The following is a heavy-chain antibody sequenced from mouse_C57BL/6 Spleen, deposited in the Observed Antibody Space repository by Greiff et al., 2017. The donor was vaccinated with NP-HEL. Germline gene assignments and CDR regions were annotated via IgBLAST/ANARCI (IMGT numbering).Heavy chain of an antibody. Sequence: VQLVESGPGLVAPSQRLSITCTVSGFSLTSYGVDWVRQSPGKGLEWLGVIWGVGSTNYNSALKSRLSISKDNSKSQVFLKMNSLQTDDTAMYYCASEDYGFRFAYWGQGTLVTVSA. CDR1: GFSLTSYG. CDR3: ASEDYGFRFAY. V-gene: IGHV2-6*01. D-gene: IGHD2-2*01. CDR2: IWGVGST. J-gene: IGHJ3*01.